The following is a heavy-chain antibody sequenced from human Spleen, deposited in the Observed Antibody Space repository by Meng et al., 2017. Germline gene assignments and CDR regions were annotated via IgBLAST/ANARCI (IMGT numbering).Heavy chain of an antibody. V-gene: IGHV3-48*03. D-gene: IGHD2-21*02. CDR3: ARDVGRGDLTPYYFDY. CDR1: GFTFSSYE. CDR2: VSGSGYTI. J-gene: IGHJ4*02. Sequence: GESLKISCAASGFTFSSYEMNWVRQAPGKGLEWVSYVSGSGYTIYYADSVKGRFTISRDNAKNSLYLQMSSLRVEDTAVYYCARDVGRGDLTPYYFDYWGQGTLVTVSS.